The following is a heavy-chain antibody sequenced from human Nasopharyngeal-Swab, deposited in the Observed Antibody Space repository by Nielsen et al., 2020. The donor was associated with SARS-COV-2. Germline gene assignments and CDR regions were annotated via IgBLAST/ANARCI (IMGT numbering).Heavy chain of an antibody. J-gene: IGHJ6*02. CDR1: GFTFSSYE. CDR3: ARDILRRIVLMVYEDYYGIDV. Sequence: GESLKISCAASGFTFSSYEMNWVRQDPGKGLEWVSYISSSGSTIYYAESVKGRFTISRNNAKNSLYLQMNSLRAEDTAVYYCARDILRRIVLMVYEDYYGIDVWGQGTTVTVSS. CDR2: ISSSGSTI. D-gene: IGHD2-8*01. V-gene: IGHV3-48*03.